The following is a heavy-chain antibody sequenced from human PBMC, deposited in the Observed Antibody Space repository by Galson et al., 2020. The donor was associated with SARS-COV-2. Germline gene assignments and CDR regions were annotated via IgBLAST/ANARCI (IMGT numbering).Heavy chain of an antibody. CDR3: ARGSYCGGDCYPEYFQN. CDR1: GFIFSDYY. Sequence: GGSLRLSCAASGFIFSDYYMSWIRQAPGKGLEWVAYISSRGNTIYYADSMKGRFTISRENAKNSLYLQMNSLRADDTAVYYCARGSYCGGDCYPEYFQNWGQGNLVTVSS. V-gene: IGHV3-11*01. CDR2: ISSRGNTI. D-gene: IGHD2-21*02. J-gene: IGHJ1*01.